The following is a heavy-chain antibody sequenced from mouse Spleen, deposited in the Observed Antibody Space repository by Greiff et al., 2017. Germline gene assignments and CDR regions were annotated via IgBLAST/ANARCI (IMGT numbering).Heavy chain of an antibody. CDR3: ARSDGYYEYFDV. V-gene: IGHV1S29*02. CDR1: GYTFTDYN. CDR2: IYPYNGGT. J-gene: IGHJ1*01. Sequence: VQLQQSGPELVKPGASVKISCKASGYTFTDYNMHWVKQSHGKSLEWIGYIYPYNGGTGYNQKFKSKATLTVDNSSSTAYMELRSLTSEDSAVYYCARSDGYYEYFDVWGAGTTVTVSS. D-gene: IGHD2-3*01.